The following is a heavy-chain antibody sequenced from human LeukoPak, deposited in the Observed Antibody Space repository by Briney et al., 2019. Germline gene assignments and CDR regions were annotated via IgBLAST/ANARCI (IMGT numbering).Heavy chain of an antibody. CDR1: GYTFTGYY. CDR3: ARAGWTISYYYYYYYMDV. D-gene: IGHD6-19*01. CDR2: INPNSGGT. V-gene: IGHV1-2*02. J-gene: IGHJ6*03. Sequence: ASVKVSCKASGYTFTGYYMHWVRQAPGQGLEWMGWINPNSGGTNYAQKLQGRVTMTTDTSTSTAYMELRSLRSDDTAVYYCARAGWTISYYYYYYYMDVWGKGTTVTISS.